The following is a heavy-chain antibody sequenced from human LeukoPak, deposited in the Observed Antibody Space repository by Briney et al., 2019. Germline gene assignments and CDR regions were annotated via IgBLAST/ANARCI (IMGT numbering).Heavy chain of an antibody. V-gene: IGHV1-2*02. CDR1: GYTFTAYY. CDR3: ARDDSFQFDS. D-gene: IGHD5-18*01. CDR2: INPNTGGT. J-gene: IGHJ4*02. Sequence: ASVKVSCKASGYTFTAYYMHWVRQAPGQGLEWMGWINPNTGGTNYAQKFQGRVTMTRATSISTAYMELSSLTSDDTAVYYCARDDSFQFDSWGQGTLVTVSS.